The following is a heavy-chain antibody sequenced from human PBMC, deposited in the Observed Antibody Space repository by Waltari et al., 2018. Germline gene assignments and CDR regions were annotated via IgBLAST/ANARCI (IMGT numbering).Heavy chain of an antibody. CDR2: INPSGGST. V-gene: IGHV1-46*01. J-gene: IGHJ6*02. Sequence: QVQLVQSGAEVKQPGASVKISCKTSEYTFTSSHVHWVRQAPGQGLEWMGIINPSGGSTIYAQKFQGRVTMTRDTSTSTVYMELSSLRSEDTAVYYCASDTGALWMDVWGQGTTVTVSS. CDR1: EYTFTSSH. D-gene: IGHD2-21*01. CDR3: ASDTGALWMDV.